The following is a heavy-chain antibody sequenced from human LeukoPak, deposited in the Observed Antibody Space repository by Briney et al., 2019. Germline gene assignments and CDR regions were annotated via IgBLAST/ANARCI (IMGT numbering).Heavy chain of an antibody. CDR1: GYSISSGYY. V-gene: IGHV4-38-2*02. Sequence: SETLSLTCTVSGYSISSGYYWVWIRQPPGKGLEWIGSIYRSGSTNYNPSLKSRVTISVDTSKSQFSLKVSSVTAADTAVYYCARGDCSSTICYSPMDVWGKGTTVTVSS. CDR2: IYRSGST. J-gene: IGHJ6*03. D-gene: IGHD2-2*01. CDR3: ARGDCSSTICYSPMDV.